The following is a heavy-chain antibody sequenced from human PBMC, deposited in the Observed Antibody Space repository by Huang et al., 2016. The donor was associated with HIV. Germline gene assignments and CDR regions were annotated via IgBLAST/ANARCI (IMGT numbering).Heavy chain of an antibody. CDR1: GFTFSSYA. D-gene: IGHD6-13*01. J-gene: IGHJ4*02. CDR3: AKDPYSSSWFDHFDF. Sequence: EVQLLESGGGLVQPGGSLRLSCAASGFTFSSYAMSWVRQATGKGLEVVSVSSGGGGSTYYADSVKGRFTISRDNSKNTLYLQMNSLRAEDAAVYYCAKDPYSSSWFDHFDFWGQGTLVTVSS. V-gene: IGHV3-23*01. CDR2: SSGGGGST.